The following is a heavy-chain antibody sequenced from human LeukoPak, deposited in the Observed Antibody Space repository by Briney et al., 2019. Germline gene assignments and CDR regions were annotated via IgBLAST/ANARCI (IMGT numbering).Heavy chain of an antibody. V-gene: IGHV1-2*02. J-gene: IGHJ4*02. CDR2: INPNSGGT. CDR3: ARVRVGEDLDY. CDR1: GYTFTGYY. Sequence: ASVKASCKASGYTFTGYYMHWVRQAPGQGLEWMGWINPNSGGTNYARKFQGRVTMTRDTSISTAYMELSRLTSDDTAVYYCARVRVGEDLDYWGQGTLVTVSS. D-gene: IGHD3-16*01.